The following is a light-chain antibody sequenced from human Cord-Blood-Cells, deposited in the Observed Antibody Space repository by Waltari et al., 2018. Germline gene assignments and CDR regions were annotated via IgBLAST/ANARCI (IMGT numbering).Light chain of an antibody. Sequence: DIQMTQSPSSLSASVGDRVTITCRASQSISSYLNWYQQKPGKAPKLLIYAASSLQSGVPSRFSGSGSGTDVTLTISSLQPEDFATYYCQQSYSTLYTFGQGTKLGSN. V-gene: IGKV1-39*01. J-gene: IGKJ2*01. CDR3: QQSYSTLYT. CDR1: QSISSY. CDR2: AAS.